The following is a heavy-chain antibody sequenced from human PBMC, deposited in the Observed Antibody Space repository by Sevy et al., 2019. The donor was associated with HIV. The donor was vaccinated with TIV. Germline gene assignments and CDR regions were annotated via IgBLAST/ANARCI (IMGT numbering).Heavy chain of an antibody. V-gene: IGHV7-4-1*02. Sequence: ASVKVSCKASGYSFTTYTMNWVRQAPGQGLKWMGWINTNTGNPTYAQGFTGRFVFSLYTSVSTAYLQISSLKAEDTAVYYCARGAYYGSGYNKFDPWGQGTLVTVSS. CDR2: INTNTGNP. CDR1: GYSFTTYT. J-gene: IGHJ5*02. CDR3: ARGAYYGSGYNKFDP. D-gene: IGHD3-10*01.